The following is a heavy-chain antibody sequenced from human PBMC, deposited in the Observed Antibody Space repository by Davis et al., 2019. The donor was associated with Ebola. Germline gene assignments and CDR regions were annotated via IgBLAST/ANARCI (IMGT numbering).Heavy chain of an antibody. CDR3: ARGSPGSGGFFEY. D-gene: IGHD3-10*01. CDR2: ISYGGRT. Sequence: PSETLSLTCTVSGVSISNYYWSWIRQPAGKGLECIGYISYGGRTIYNPYLQSRVTISLDTSKNQFSLKLSSVTAADTAVYYCARGSPGSGGFFEYWGQGTLVTVSS. J-gene: IGHJ4*02. CDR1: GVSISNYY. V-gene: IGHV4-59*08.